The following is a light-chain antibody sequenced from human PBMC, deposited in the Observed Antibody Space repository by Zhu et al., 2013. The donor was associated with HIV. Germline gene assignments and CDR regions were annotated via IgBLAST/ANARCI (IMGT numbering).Light chain of an antibody. V-gene: IGLV2-14*01. CDR2: EVT. Sequence: QSALTQPASVSGSPGQSITISCTGTSTDVGAYNYVSWYQQHPGKAPKLMIFEVTNRPSEVSYRFSGSKFGNTASLTISGLQAEDEADYYCTSYTGGSTPYVFGTGTKVTVL. J-gene: IGLJ1*01. CDR3: TSYTGGSTPYV. CDR1: STDVGAYNY.